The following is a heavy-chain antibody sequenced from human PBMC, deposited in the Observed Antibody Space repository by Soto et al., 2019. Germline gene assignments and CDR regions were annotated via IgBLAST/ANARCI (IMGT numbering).Heavy chain of an antibody. V-gene: IGHV4-34*01. CDR3: ARGRLPYYYYYGMDV. J-gene: IGHJ6*02. CDR1: GGSFSGYF. Sequence: ASETLSLTCAVYGGSFSGYFWSWIRQSPGKGLEWIGQINHSGNTNYHPSLKSRVTISVDTSKNQFSLKLTSVTAADTAMYYCARGRLPYYYYYGMDVWGQGTTVTVSS. CDR2: INHSGNT. D-gene: IGHD2-21*02.